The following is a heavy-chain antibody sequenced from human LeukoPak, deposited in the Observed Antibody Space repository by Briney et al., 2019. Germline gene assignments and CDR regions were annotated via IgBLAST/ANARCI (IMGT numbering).Heavy chain of an antibody. D-gene: IGHD6-13*01. Sequence: SETLSLTCTVPGDSISGYYWTWIRLPPGKGLEWIGYMYYSGSTNYNPSLKSRVTMSVDTPRNQFSLKLSSVTAADTAVYYCAKDFSGKAAAGPNNWFDPWGQGTLVTVSS. CDR1: GDSISGYY. CDR3: AKDFSGKAAAGPNNWFDP. J-gene: IGHJ5*02. CDR2: MYYSGST. V-gene: IGHV4-59*12.